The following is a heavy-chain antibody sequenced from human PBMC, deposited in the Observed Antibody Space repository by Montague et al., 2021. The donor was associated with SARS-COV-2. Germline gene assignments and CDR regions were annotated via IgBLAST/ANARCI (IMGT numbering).Heavy chain of an antibody. V-gene: IGHV4-4*02. J-gene: IGHJ5*02. CDR3: ARQIQQVVLSPAKLTNWFDP. Sequence: SETLSLTCTVSGASNTSSNWWNWVRQPPGKGLEWIGQIYHSGSTNYNPSLKSRLTLSLDKSKNQFSLSLSSVTAADTAVYYCARQIQQVVLSPAKLTNWFDPWGLGTLVTVAS. D-gene: IGHD2-15*01. CDR2: IYHSGST. CDR1: GASNTSSNW.